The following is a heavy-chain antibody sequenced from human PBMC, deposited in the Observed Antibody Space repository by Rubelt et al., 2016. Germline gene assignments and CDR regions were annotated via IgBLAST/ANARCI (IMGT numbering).Heavy chain of an antibody. V-gene: IGHV4-4*02. J-gene: IGHJ6*02. Sequence: GGSISSNNWWTWLRQPPGKGLEWIGNIHHGGNTYYNPSLKSRVTLSVDSSNNQYSLKLSSVTAADTAVYYCARLTYGDHNIYYYYGMDVWGQGTTVTVSS. CDR2: IHHGGNT. CDR3: ARLTYGDHNIYYYYGMDV. D-gene: IGHD4-17*01. CDR1: GGSISSNNW.